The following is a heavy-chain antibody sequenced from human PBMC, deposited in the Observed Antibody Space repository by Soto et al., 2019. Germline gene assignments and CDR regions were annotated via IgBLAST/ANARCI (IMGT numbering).Heavy chain of an antibody. V-gene: IGHV2-5*02. Sequence: QITLKESGPTLVKPTQTLTLTCTFSGFSLSTSGVGVGWIRQPPGKALEWLALIYWDDDKRYSPSLKSRLTTTNDPPKTPVTLTMTNTDPVDTATYYCAHSLAASNSCDYEPSNSFDYWGQGTLVTVSA. CDR2: IYWDDDK. CDR3: AHSLAASNSCDYEPSNSFDY. CDR1: GFSLSTSGVG. J-gene: IGHJ4*02. D-gene: IGHD4-17*01.